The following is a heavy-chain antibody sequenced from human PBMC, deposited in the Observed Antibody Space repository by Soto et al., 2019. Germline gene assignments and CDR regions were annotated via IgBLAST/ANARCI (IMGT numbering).Heavy chain of an antibody. CDR1: GGTFSSYA. J-gene: IGHJ5*02. CDR3: ARDSREYGSSYNWFDP. D-gene: IGHD6-6*01. V-gene: IGHV1-69*13. CDR2: IIPIFGTA. Sequence: SVKVSCKASGGTFSSYAISWVRQAPGQGLEWMGGIIPIFGTANYAQKFQGRVTITADESTSTAYMELSSLRSEDTAVYYCARDSREYGSSYNWFDPWGQGTLVTAPQ.